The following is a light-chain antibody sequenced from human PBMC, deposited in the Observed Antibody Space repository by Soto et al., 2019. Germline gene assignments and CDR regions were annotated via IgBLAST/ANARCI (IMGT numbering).Light chain of an antibody. CDR1: QTISNF. Sequence: DIQMTQSPSSLSASVGDRVTITCRASQTISNFFHWYQQKPGKAPRLLIYAASSLQSGVPSRFSGSGSGTDFTLTISSLQPEDFATYYCQQSYSIPVTFGGGTQVDIK. CDR3: QQSYSIPVT. J-gene: IGKJ4*01. CDR2: AAS. V-gene: IGKV1-39*01.